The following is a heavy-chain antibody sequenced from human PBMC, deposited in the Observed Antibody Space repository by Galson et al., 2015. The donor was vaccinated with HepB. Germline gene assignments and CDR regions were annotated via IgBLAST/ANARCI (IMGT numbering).Heavy chain of an antibody. V-gene: IGHV3-48*01. Sequence: SLRLSCAASEFTFSAYSINWVRQAPGKGLEWLSYISGGSSTIYYADSVKGRFTISRDNAKNSVYLQMNSLRAKDTAVYYCAKLRSTSRYSGADYWGQGTLVTVSS. CDR2: ISGGSSTI. CDR1: EFTFSAYS. CDR3: AKLRSTSRYSGADY. D-gene: IGHD2-2*02. J-gene: IGHJ4*02.